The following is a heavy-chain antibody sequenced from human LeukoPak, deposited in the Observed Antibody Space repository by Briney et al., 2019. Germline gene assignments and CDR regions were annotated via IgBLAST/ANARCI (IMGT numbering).Heavy chain of an antibody. CDR2: ISAYNGNT. D-gene: IGHD1-7*01. V-gene: IGHV1-18*01. CDR1: GYTFTSYG. Sequence: ASVKVSCKASGYTFTSYGISWVRQAPGQGLEWMGWISAYNGNTNYAQKLRGRVTMTTDTSTSTAYMELRSLRSDDTAVYYCAREENLADAFDIWGQGTMVTVSS. CDR3: AREENLADAFDI. J-gene: IGHJ3*02.